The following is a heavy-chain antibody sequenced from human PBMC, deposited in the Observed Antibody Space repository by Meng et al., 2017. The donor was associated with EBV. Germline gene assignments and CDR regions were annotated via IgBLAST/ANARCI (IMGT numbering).Heavy chain of an antibody. CDR1: GYTFTSYY. CDR3: ARDFFGGNCYLFDY. Sequence: QVPLSQAVAEEKNPVASARVYSEASGYTFTSYYIRWGRQAPGQGLGLMGIINPSGSSTSYAQKFQGRVTMTRDTSTSTFYMELSSLRSEDTAVYYCARDFFGGNCYLFDYWGQGTLVTVSS. CDR2: INPSGSST. D-gene: IGHD2-21*01. V-gene: IGHV1-46*01. J-gene: IGHJ4*02.